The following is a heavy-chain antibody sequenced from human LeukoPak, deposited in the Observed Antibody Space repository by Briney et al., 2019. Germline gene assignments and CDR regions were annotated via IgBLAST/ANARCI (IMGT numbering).Heavy chain of an antibody. CDR3: ARDWGVEARPGYMDV. Sequence: SQTLSLTCAMSGDSVSSNRAAWNWIRQTPSRGLEWLGMPYYRSKWYNDYAVSVKSRITINPDKSKNQFSLKLSSVTAADTAVYFCARDWGVEARPGYMDVWGKGTTVTVSS. D-gene: IGHD6-6*01. J-gene: IGHJ6*03. CDR1: GDSVSSNRAA. CDR2: PYYRSKWYN. V-gene: IGHV6-1*01.